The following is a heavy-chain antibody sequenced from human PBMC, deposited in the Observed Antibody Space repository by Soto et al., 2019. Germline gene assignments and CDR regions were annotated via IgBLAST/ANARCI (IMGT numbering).Heavy chain of an antibody. CDR1: GGSISSGDYY. J-gene: IGHJ6*02. D-gene: IGHD3-10*01. Sequence: QVQLQESGPGLVKPSQTLSLTCTVSGGSISSGDYYWSWIRQPPGKGLEWIGYIYYSGSTYYNPSLKSRVTISVDTSKNQFSLKLSSVTAADTAVYYCAREFADNGSGSLLGMDVWGQGTTVTVSS. CDR3: AREFADNGSGSLLGMDV. V-gene: IGHV4-30-4*01. CDR2: IYYSGST.